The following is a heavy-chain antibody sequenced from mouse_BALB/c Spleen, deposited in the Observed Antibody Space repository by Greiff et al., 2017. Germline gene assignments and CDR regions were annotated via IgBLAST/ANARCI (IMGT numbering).Heavy chain of an antibody. D-gene: IGHD2-10*02. V-gene: IGHV2-2*02. CDR1: GFSLTSYG. CDR3: ARYGNYDWYFDV. J-gene: IGHJ1*01. Sequence: VKLVESGPGLVQPSQSLSITCTVSGFSLTSYGVHWVRQSPGKGLEWLGVIWSGGSTDYNAAFISRLSISKDNSKSQVFFKMNSLQANDTAIYYCARYGNYDWYFDVWGAGTTVTVSS. CDR2: IWSGGST.